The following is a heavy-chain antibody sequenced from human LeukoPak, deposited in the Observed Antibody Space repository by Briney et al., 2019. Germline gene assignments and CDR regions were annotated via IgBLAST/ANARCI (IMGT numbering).Heavy chain of an antibody. Sequence: GGSLRLSCAASGFTFSQYWMSWVRQAPGKGLEWVANIKPDGSEKHYVDSVKGRFSISRDNTKNSLFLQMNSLRAEDTAVYYCARARGYTSVGNYWGQGTLVTVSS. V-gene: IGHV3-7*01. D-gene: IGHD5-18*01. CDR2: IKPDGSEK. CDR1: GFTFSQYW. J-gene: IGHJ4*02. CDR3: ARARGYTSVGNY.